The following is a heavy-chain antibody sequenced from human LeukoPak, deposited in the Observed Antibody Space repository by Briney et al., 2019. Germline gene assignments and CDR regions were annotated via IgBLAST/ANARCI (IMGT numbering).Heavy chain of an antibody. CDR1: VFTFADYS. CDR2: ISGDGDHT. J-gene: IGHJ4*02. Sequence: GGSLRLSRAASVFTFADYSMHWVRQAPGKGLEWLSLISGDGDHTYYAASVQGRVTISRDNSKSSLFLQLHSLTTEDTAFYYCVKVHKRGWSISYIFDICGPGTLVTVSS. D-gene: IGHD6-19*01. CDR3: VKVHKRGWSISYIFDI. V-gene: IGHV3-43*02.